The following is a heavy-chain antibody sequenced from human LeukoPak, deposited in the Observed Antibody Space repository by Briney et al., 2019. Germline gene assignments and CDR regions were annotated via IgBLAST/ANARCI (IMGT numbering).Heavy chain of an antibody. J-gene: IGHJ6*02. CDR1: GFTVSSNY. CDR2: ISSTSSYI. D-gene: IGHD3-9*01. V-gene: IGHV3-21*06. CDR3: ARDLVLRYLDLSGEYYGMDV. Sequence: GGSLRLSCAASGFTVSSNYMTWVRQAPGKGLEWVSFISSTSSYIYYADSVKGRFTISRDNAKNSLYLQINSLRAEDTAVYYCARDLVLRYLDLSGEYYGMDVWGQGTTVTVSS.